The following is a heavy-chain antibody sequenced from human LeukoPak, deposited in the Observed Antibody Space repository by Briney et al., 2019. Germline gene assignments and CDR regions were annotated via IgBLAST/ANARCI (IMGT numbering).Heavy chain of an antibody. CDR1: GYTFTSYG. Sequence: ASVKVSCKASGYTFTSYGISWVRQAPGQGLEWMGWISAYNGNTNYAQKLQGRVTMTTDTATSTAYMELRSLGSDDTAVYYCARVVIVSGYDFNGWAPYYYYYGMDVWGQGTTVTVSS. J-gene: IGHJ6*02. CDR2: ISAYNGNT. D-gene: IGHD5-12*01. V-gene: IGHV1-18*01. CDR3: ARVVIVSGYDFNGWAPYYYYYGMDV.